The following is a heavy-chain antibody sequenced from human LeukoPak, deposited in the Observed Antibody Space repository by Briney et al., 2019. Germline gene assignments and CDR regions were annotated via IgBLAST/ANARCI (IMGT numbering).Heavy chain of an antibody. V-gene: IGHV5-51*01. CDR1: GYSFTNYW. D-gene: IGHD5-12*01. Sequence: GESLKISCKGSGYSFTNYWIGWVRQMPGKGLEWMGIIYPGDSDTRYSPSFQGQVTISADKSISTAYLQWSSLKASDTAMYYCASVGSGYDRYPFDRREWDFDYWGQGTLVTVSS. J-gene: IGHJ4*02. CDR3: ASVGSGYDRYPFDRREWDFDY. CDR2: IYPGDSDT.